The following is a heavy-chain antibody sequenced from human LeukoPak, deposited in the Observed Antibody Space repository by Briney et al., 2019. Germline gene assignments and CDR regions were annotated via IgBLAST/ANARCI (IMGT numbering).Heavy chain of an antibody. V-gene: IGHV4-34*01. J-gene: IGHJ5*02. Sequence: SETLSLTCAVYGGSFIGFHWNWIRQAPGKGLEWIGDINHSGSTNYNPSLTSRVTISVDPSKNQFSLNLSSVTAADTAVYYCAKSSPPPLRSWGQGTLVTVSS. CDR2: INHSGST. CDR1: GGSFIGFH. CDR3: AKSSPPPLRS.